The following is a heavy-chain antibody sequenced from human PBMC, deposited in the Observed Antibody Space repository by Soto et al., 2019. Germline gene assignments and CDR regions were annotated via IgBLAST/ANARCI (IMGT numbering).Heavy chain of an antibody. CDR2: INPNSGGT. Sequence: QVQLVQSGAEVKKPGASVKVSCKASGYTFTGYYMHWGRQAPGQGLEWMGWINPNSGGTNYAQKFQGRVTMTRDTSIRTAYMELSRLRSDDTAVYYCARYYSPPRLNYYGMDVWGQVTTVTVSS. CDR1: GYTFTGYY. D-gene: IGHD3-10*01. V-gene: IGHV1-2*02. CDR3: ARYYSPPRLNYYGMDV. J-gene: IGHJ6*02.